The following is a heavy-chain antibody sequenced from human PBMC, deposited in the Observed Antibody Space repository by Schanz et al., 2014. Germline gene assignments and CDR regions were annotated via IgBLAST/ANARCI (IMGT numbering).Heavy chain of an antibody. CDR2: ISDSGTYT. V-gene: IGHV3-21*05. CDR3: VRDSFFAFDY. CDR1: GITFSSHS. J-gene: IGHJ4*02. D-gene: IGHD3-3*01. Sequence: VQLVESGGGVVQPGGSLRLSCAASGITFSSHSFNWVRQAPGKGLEWLSYISDSGTYTNYADSVKGRFTMSRDNAKNSVFLQMNSLRAEDTAVYYCVRDSFFAFDYWGQGTLVTVSS.